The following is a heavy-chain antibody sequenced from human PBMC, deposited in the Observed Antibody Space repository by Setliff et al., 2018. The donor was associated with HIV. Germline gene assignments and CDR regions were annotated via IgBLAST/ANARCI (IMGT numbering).Heavy chain of an antibody. J-gene: IGHJ3*02. CDR1: GASIRGHY. CDR2: IYYSGNT. Sequence: KPSETLSLTCSVSGASIRGHYWSWIRQSPGKGLEWIGNIYYSGNTNYNPSFKSRVTISVDTSKNQFSLRVNSVTAADTAVYYCARSLVPSGYYYGRHAFDIWGQGTKVTVS. CDR3: ARSLVPSGYYYGRHAFDI. D-gene: IGHD3-22*01. V-gene: IGHV4-59*08.